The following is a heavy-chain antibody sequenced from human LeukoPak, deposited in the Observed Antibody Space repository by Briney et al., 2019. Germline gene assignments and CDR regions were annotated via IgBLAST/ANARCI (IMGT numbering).Heavy chain of an antibody. V-gene: IGHV3-53*04. CDR1: GFIVSSNY. CDR3: ARGPHCSSTSCYSLYYYGMDV. J-gene: IGHJ6*02. CDR2: IYSGGST. Sequence: GGSLRLSCAASGFIVSSNYMSWVRQAPGKGLEWVSVIYSGGSTYYADSVKGRFTISRHNSKNTLYLQMNSLRAEDTAVYYCARGPHCSSTSCYSLYYYGMDVWGQGTTVTVSS. D-gene: IGHD2-2*02.